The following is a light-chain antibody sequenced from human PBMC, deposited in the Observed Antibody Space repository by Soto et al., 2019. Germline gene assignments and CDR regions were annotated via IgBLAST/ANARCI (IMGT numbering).Light chain of an antibody. CDR3: QQSYSTPPIT. V-gene: IGKV1-39*01. J-gene: IGKJ5*01. Sequence: DIQMTQSPSSLSASVGDRVTITCRASQSISSYLNWYQQKPGKAPKLLIYAASSLQSGVPSRFSGSGSGTDFTLTISSLQPKDFATYYCQQSYSTPPITFGQGTRLELK. CDR2: AAS. CDR1: QSISSY.